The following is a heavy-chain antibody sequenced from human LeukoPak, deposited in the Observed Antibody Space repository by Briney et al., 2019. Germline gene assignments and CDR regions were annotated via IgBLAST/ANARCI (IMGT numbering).Heavy chain of an antibody. V-gene: IGHV3-30*03. CDR2: ISYDGSSK. CDR1: GFTFSDYG. D-gene: IGHD2/OR15-2a*01. Sequence: GGSLRLSCAASGFTFSDYGIHWVRQAPGKGLEWVAFISYDGSSKYYADSVKGRFTISRDNSKNTLYLQMNGLRAEDTAVYYCARRRIYYFDYWGQGTLVTVSS. CDR3: ARRRIYYFDY. J-gene: IGHJ4*02.